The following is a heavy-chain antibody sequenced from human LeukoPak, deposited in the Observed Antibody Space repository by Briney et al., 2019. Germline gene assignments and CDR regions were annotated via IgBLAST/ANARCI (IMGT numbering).Heavy chain of an antibody. D-gene: IGHD3-16*01. CDR1: GFTFSSCT. J-gene: IGHJ5*02. CDR2: ISFDGSNK. Sequence: PGGSLRLSCAASGFTFSSCTIHWVRQPPGKGLEWVAVISFDGSNKYYADSVKGRFTISRDNSKNTLYLQMNSLRAEDTAVYYCAREELGSSLGFDPWGQGALVTVSS. V-gene: IGHV3-30-3*01. CDR3: AREELGSSLGFDP.